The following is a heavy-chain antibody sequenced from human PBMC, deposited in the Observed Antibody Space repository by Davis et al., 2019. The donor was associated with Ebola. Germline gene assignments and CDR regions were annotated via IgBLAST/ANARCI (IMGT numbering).Heavy chain of an antibody. D-gene: IGHD2-15*01. J-gene: IGHJ6*02. CDR3: AKGGYCSGGSCYSDYYYYGMDV. CDR1: GFTFDDYA. V-gene: IGHV3-9*01. Sequence: SLKISCAASGFTFDDYAMHWVRQAPGKGLEWVSGISWNSGSIGYADSVKGRFTISRDNAKNSLYLQMNSLRAEDTAVYYCAKGGYCSGGSCYSDYYYYGMDVWGQGTTVTVSS. CDR2: ISWNSGSI.